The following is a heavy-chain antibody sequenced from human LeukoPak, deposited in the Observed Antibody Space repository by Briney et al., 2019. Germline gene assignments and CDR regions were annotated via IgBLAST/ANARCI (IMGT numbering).Heavy chain of an antibody. D-gene: IGHD3-10*01. Sequence: PSETLSLTCTVSGGSLSSYYWSWIRQPAGKGLEWIGRFYTSGSTNYNPSLKSRVTMSVDTSKNQFSLKLSSVTAADTAVYYCARLWFARGTNGMDVWGQGTTVTVSS. CDR1: GGSLSSYY. CDR2: FYTSGST. CDR3: ARLWFARGTNGMDV. V-gene: IGHV4-4*07. J-gene: IGHJ6*02.